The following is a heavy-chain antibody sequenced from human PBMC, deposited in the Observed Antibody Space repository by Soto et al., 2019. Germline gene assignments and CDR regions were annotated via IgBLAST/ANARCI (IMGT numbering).Heavy chain of an antibody. Sequence: LGESLKISCKGSGYSFTSYWIGWVRQMPGKGLEWMGIIYPGDSDTRYSPSFQGQVTISADKSISTAYLQWSSLKASDTAMYYCARQVGSWSYYYGMDVWGPGTTLTVSS. CDR2: IYPGDSDT. CDR3: ARQVGSWSYYYGMDV. J-gene: IGHJ6*02. CDR1: GYSFTSYW. V-gene: IGHV5-51*01. D-gene: IGHD1-26*01.